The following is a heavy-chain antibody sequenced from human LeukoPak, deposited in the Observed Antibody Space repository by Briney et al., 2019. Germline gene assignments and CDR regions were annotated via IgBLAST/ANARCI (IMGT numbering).Heavy chain of an antibody. J-gene: IGHJ4*02. V-gene: IGHV4-59*01. D-gene: IGHD3-22*01. Sequence: SETLSLTCTVSGGSISSYYWSWIRQPPGKGLEWIGYIYYSGSTNYNPSLKSRVTISVDTSKKQFSLKLSSVTAADTAVYYCAKSYDSSGYYNYWGQGTLVTVSS. CDR1: GGSISSYY. CDR3: AKSYDSSGYYNY. CDR2: IYYSGST.